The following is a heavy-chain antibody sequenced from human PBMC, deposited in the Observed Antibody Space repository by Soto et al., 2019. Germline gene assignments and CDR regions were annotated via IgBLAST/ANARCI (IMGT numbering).Heavy chain of an antibody. Sequence: DVQLVESGGGLVQPGGSLRLSCAASGFTFSTYWMSWVRQAPGKGLEWVANLKPDGTEKYYPCSLKGRFTISRDNAKDSLYLQVDSLGTEDTAIYFCVRAGKPYGFDFWGQGTMVTVSS. CDR1: GFTFSTYW. CDR3: VRAGKPYGFDF. CDR2: LKPDGTEK. J-gene: IGHJ3*01. V-gene: IGHV3-7*04. D-gene: IGHD4-17*01.